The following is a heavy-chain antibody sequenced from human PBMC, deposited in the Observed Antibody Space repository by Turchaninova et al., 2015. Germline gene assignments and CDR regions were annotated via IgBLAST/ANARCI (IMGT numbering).Heavy chain of an antibody. CDR1: GYSISSGYY. V-gene: IGHV4-38-2*01. Sequence: QVQLQESGPGLVKPSETLSLTCAVSGYSISSGYYWAWIRQPPRKGLEWIGSIYHSGSPYYNPSLKSRVTISVDTSKNQSSLTLDSVTAADTAVYYCARRSSGFDEYYFDYWGQGTLVTVSS. J-gene: IGHJ4*02. D-gene: IGHD6-19*01. CDR3: ARRSSGFDEYYFDY. CDR2: IYHSGSP.